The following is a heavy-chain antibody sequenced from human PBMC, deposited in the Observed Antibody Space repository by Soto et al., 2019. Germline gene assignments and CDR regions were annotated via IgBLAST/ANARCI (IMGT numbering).Heavy chain of an antibody. J-gene: IGHJ4*02. CDR2: ISATGTYT. D-gene: IGHD6-6*01. CDR1: GFTFSTCS. Sequence: EVQLVESGGGLVEPGGSLRLSCATSGFTFSTCSMNWVRHAPGKGLEWVSSISATGTYTFYAGSLKGRFTISRDNARNSVFLQMNSLRVEDTALYYCTTEYNSRQDLNNWGQGALVTVSS. V-gene: IGHV3-21*01. CDR3: TTEYNSRQDLNN.